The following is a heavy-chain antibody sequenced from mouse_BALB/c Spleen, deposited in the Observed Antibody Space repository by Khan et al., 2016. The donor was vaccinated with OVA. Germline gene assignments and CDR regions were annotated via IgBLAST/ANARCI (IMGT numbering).Heavy chain of an antibody. Sequence: QVQLQQSGPGLVAPSQSLSITCTVSGFSLTDYDVSWIHQPPGKGLEWLGVIWGGGNTCYNSALKSRLSISKDNSKSQVFLKMNSLQTDDTAMYYCAKGVWSYYFALDYWGQGTSVTVSS. CDR1: GFSLTDYD. J-gene: IGHJ4*01. CDR2: IWGGGNT. D-gene: IGHD2-10*02. CDR3: AKGVWSYYFALDY. V-gene: IGHV2-6-5*01.